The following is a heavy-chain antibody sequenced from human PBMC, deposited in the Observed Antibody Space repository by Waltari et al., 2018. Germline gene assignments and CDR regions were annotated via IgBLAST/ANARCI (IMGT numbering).Heavy chain of an antibody. CDR3: TRVLGAGSDAFAY. V-gene: IGHV1-46*02. D-gene: IGHD3-10*01. J-gene: IGHJ4*02. CDR2: ISPSGDST. Sequence: QVQLVQSDTEVTKPGTSVRISCKASGYIFNGYYMHWVRQAPGQGLECMGMISPSGDSTKYAQKLQGRVTLTTDTSTSTVYMDLRNLRSDDTAIYFCTRVLGAGSDAFAYWGQGTLVTVSS. CDR1: GYIFNGYY.